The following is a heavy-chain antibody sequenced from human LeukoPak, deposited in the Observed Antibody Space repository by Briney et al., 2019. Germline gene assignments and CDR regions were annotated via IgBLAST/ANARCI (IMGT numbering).Heavy chain of an antibody. CDR2: IYHSGST. Sequence: PSGTLSLTRAVSGGSISSSNWWNWVRQPPGKGLEWIGEIYHSGSTNYNPSLKSRVTISVDKSKNQFSLKLSSVTAADTAVYYCTRVVPSWQYYYYGMDVWGQGTTVTVSS. J-gene: IGHJ6*02. CDR3: TRVVPSWQYYYYGMDV. D-gene: IGHD2-2*01. V-gene: IGHV4-4*02. CDR1: GGSISSSNW.